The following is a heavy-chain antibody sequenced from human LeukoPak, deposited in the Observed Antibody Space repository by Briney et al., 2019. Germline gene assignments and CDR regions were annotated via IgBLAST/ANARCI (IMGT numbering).Heavy chain of an antibody. CDR1: GFTFSIYW. D-gene: IGHD5-12*01. V-gene: IGHV3-7*01. CDR3: VRDSQMATNDY. Sequence: GGSLRLSCAASGFTFSIYWMSWVRQAPGKGLEWVANIKHDGSEKYYVDSVEGRFTISRDNAKNSLYLQMNSLRAEDTAVYYCVRDSQMATNDYWGQGTLVTVSS. J-gene: IGHJ4*02. CDR2: IKHDGSEK.